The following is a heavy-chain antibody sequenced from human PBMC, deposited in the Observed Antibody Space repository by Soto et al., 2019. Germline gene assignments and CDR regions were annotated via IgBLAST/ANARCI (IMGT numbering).Heavy chain of an antibody. J-gene: IGHJ3*02. D-gene: IGHD4-4*01. CDR2: IMPVFGTP. CDR1: GGSFSSYI. Sequence: QVLLVQSGAEVKKPGSSVKVSCQAAGGSFSSYIVSWVRQAPGQGLDYMGGIMPVFGTPTYTEKFQGRVTITADESTGTAYLELTSLKPDDTAVYYCARGVTANYMGGDAFAIWGQGTLVAVSS. V-gene: IGHV1-69*01. CDR3: ARGVTANYMGGDAFAI.